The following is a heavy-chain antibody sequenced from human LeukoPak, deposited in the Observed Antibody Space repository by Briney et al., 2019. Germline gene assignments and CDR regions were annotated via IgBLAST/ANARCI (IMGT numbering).Heavy chain of an antibody. CDR3: ARADCSSTSCSYWFDP. Sequence: GASVKVSCKASGYTFASYDINWVRQATGQGLEWMGWMNPNSGNTGYAQKFQGRVTMTRNTSISTAYMELSSLRSEDTAVYYCARADCSSTSCSYWFDPWGQGTLVTVSS. D-gene: IGHD2-2*01. CDR1: GYTFASYD. V-gene: IGHV1-8*01. J-gene: IGHJ5*02. CDR2: MNPNSGNT.